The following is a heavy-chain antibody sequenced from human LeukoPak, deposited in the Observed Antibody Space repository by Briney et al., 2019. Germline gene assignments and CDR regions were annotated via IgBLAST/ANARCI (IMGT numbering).Heavy chain of an antibody. D-gene: IGHD2-15*01. CDR3: AKDISSGYCSGGSCPNYGMDV. V-gene: IGHV3-21*04. CDR2: ISSSSSYI. Sequence: GALRLSCAASGLPFSSYSMNWVRQAPGKGLEWVSSISSSSSYIYYADSVKGRFTISRDNAKNSLYLQMNSLRAEDTALYYCAKDISSGYCSGGSCPNYGMDVWGQGTTVTVSS. J-gene: IGHJ6*02. CDR1: GLPFSSYS.